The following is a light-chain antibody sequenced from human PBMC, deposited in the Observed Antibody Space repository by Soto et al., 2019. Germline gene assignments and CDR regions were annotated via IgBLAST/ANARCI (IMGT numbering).Light chain of an antibody. J-gene: IGKJ4*01. V-gene: IGKV3-11*01. Sequence: EIVMTQSPAPLSVSPGEGATLSCRASQSVNSYLAWYQQNPGQAPRLLIHDASNRATGIPARFSGSGSGTDFTLTISSLEPEDVAVYYCQQRSNWPLTLDGGTKVDIK. CDR1: QSVNSY. CDR2: DAS. CDR3: QQRSNWPLT.